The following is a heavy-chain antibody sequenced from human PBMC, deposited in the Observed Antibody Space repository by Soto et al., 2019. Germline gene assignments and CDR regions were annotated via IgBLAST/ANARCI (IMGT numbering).Heavy chain of an antibody. Sequence: QEQLVESGGSVVQPGRSLRLSCEASGFTFTSYAMHWVRQAPGKGLEWLAVISYDGINEYYADSVKGRFTISRDNSKNTLFVQMSSLRVEDTAVYYCERDRLRLGELSLIGYFDYWGQGTLVTVSS. CDR2: ISYDGINE. V-gene: IGHV3-30*15. J-gene: IGHJ4*02. D-gene: IGHD3-16*02. CDR1: GFTFTSYA. CDR3: ERDRLRLGELSLIGYFDY.